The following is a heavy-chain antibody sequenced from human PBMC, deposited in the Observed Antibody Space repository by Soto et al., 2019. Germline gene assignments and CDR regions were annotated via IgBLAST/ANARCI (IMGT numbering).Heavy chain of an antibody. D-gene: IGHD3-22*01. V-gene: IGHV3-23*01. Sequence: PGGSLRLSTAASGFTFSSYAMSWVRQAPGKGLEWVSAISGSGGSTYYADSVKGRFTISRDNSKNTLYLQMNSLRAEDTAVYYCAKDQNYYDSSGYYKGPPVFDYWGQGTLVTVSS. J-gene: IGHJ4*02. CDR3: AKDQNYYDSSGYYKGPPVFDY. CDR1: GFTFSSYA. CDR2: ISGSGGST.